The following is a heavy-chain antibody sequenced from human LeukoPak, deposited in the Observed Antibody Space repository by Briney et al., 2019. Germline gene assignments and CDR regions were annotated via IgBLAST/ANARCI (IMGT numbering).Heavy chain of an antibody. D-gene: IGHD3-3*01. Sequence: SETLSLTCAVYGGSFSGYYWSWIRQPPGKGLEWIGEINHSGSTNYNPSLKSRVTISVDTSKNHFSLKLSSVTAADTAVYYCARDREGYYEFWSGYYIKYWGQGTLLTVSS. CDR1: GGSFSGYY. J-gene: IGHJ4*02. V-gene: IGHV4-34*01. CDR2: INHSGST. CDR3: ARDREGYYEFWSGYYIKY.